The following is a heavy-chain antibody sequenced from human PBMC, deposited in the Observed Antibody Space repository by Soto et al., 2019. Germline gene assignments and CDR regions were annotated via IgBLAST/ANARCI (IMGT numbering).Heavy chain of an antibody. V-gene: IGHV1-2*02. Sequence: ASVKVSCKASGYTFTGYYMHWVRQAPGQGLEWMGWINPNSGGTNYAQKFQGRVTMTRDTSISTAYMELGRLRSDDTAVYYCARDLGYCSGGSCYSFDPWGQGTLVTVSS. CDR2: INPNSGGT. CDR1: GYTFTGYY. J-gene: IGHJ5*02. D-gene: IGHD2-15*01. CDR3: ARDLGYCSGGSCYSFDP.